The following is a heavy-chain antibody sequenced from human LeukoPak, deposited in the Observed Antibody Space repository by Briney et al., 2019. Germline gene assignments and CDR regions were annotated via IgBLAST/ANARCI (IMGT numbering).Heavy chain of an antibody. CDR2: ISWDGGST. CDR1: GFTFDDYA. Sequence: GGSLRLSCAASGFTFDDYAMHWVRQAPGKGLEWVSLISWDGGSTYYADSVKGQFTISRDNSKNSLYLQMNSLRAEDTAVYYCAKDISGGDCPDYWGQGTPVTVSS. J-gene: IGHJ4*02. CDR3: AKDISGGDCPDY. V-gene: IGHV3-43D*03. D-gene: IGHD2-21*02.